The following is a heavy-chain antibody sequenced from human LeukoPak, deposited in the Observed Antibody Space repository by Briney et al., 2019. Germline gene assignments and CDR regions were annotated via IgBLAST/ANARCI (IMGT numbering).Heavy chain of an antibody. CDR3: ARALVQSSSYDAFDI. J-gene: IGHJ3*02. Sequence: PGGSLRLSCAASGFVFSGYSINWVRQAPGKGLEWVSYISESSSHTYYVDSVKGRFTISRDNAKDSLYLQMNSLRAEDTAMYYCARALVQSSSYDAFDIWGQGTMVSVSS. D-gene: IGHD6-6*01. CDR1: GFVFSGYS. V-gene: IGHV3-21*04. CDR2: ISESSSHT.